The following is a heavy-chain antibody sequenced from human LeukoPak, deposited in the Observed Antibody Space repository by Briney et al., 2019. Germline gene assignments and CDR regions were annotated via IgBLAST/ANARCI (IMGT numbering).Heavy chain of an antibody. D-gene: IGHD2-2*02. J-gene: IGHJ4*02. Sequence: PGGSLRLSCAASGFKFTSYVMSWVRRAPGKGLEWVSSFNGRGGYTFYADSVKGRFTLSSDNSKNTLHLQMISLRAEDTAVYYCAKGDQPLLYGGAFDSWGQGTLVTVSS. CDR1: GFKFTSYV. CDR2: FNGRGGYT. CDR3: AKGDQPLLYGGAFDS. V-gene: IGHV3-23*01.